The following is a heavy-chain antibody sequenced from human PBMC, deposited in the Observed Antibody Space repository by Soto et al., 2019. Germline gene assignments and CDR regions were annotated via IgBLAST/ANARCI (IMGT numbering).Heavy chain of an antibody. Sequence: GGSLRLSCAAPGFMFSAYTMSWVRQAPGKGLEWLSSITSNSDHIDYADSVRGRFTVSRDNARKSLYLQMDSLGAEDTGVYYCATPYYYNHWGPGTLVTVSS. V-gene: IGHV3-21*01. CDR3: ATPYYYNH. CDR2: ITSNSDHI. CDR1: GFMFSAYT. J-gene: IGHJ4*02.